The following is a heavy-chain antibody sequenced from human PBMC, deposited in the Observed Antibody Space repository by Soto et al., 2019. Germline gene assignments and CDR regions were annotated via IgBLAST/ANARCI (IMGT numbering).Heavy chain of an antibody. CDR1: GLRLSSYS. J-gene: IGHJ2*01. V-gene: IGHV3-48*02. D-gene: IGHD2-2*01. CDR2: ISSSSWNI. CDR3: ARGPSAAAPLSDWYFDL. Sequence: GSLRPCGAASGLRLSSYSMNWVRQAPGKGLEWVSYISSSSWNIYYADTVKGRFPISRDNAKNSLYLQMNSLRDEDTAVYYCARGPSAAAPLSDWYFDLGGRGTLVTVPS.